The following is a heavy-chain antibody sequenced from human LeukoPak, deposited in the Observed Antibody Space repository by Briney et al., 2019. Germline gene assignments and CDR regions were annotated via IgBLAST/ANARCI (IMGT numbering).Heavy chain of an antibody. D-gene: IGHD1-26*01. V-gene: IGHV3-30*04. CDR3: ARDPYSGSYSAYYYYYMDV. Sequence: GGSLRLSCAASGFTFSSYAMHWVRQAPGKGLEWVAVISYDGSNKYYADSVKGRFTISRDNSRNTLYLQMNSLRAEDTAVYYCARDPYSGSYSAYYYYYMDVWGKGTTVTVSS. J-gene: IGHJ6*03. CDR1: GFTFSSYA. CDR2: ISYDGSNK.